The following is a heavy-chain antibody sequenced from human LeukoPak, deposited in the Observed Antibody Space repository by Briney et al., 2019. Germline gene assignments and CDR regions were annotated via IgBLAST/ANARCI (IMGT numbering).Heavy chain of an antibody. CDR3: ATFCANTNCPRFVLGSWFDP. D-gene: IGHD2-8*01. Sequence: GGPLRLSCAASGFAFSHYTMHWVRQAPGKGLEWLSSIGRSGSDIYYADSVKGRFTISRDNADNSLHLQLNSLRVEDTAVYYCATFCANTNCPRFVLGSWFDPWGQGTRVTVSS. CDR1: GFAFSHYT. V-gene: IGHV3-21*01. J-gene: IGHJ5*02. CDR2: IGRSGSDI.